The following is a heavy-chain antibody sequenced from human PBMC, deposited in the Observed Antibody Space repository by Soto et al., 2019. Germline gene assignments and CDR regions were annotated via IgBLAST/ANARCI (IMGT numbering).Heavy chain of an antibody. CDR2: IYSGGST. CDR3: ARVPAVPMTRSDAFFDY. D-gene: IGHD3-22*01. V-gene: IGHV3-66*01. CDR1: GFTVSSNY. J-gene: IGHJ4*02. Sequence: EVQLVESGGGLVQPGGSLRLSCAASGFTVSSNYMSWVRQAPGKGLEWVSVIYSGGSTYYADSVKGRFTISRDNSKNTLYLQMNSLRAEDTAVYYCARVPAVPMTRSDAFFDYWGQGTLVTVSS.